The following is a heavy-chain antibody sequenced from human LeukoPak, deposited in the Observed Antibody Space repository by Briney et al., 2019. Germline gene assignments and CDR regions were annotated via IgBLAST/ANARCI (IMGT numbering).Heavy chain of an antibody. CDR3: ARDVAPIVVVPAATGYFQH. Sequence: ASVEVSCKASGYTFTGYYMHWVRQAPGQGLEWMGWINPNSGGTNYAQKFQGRVTMTRDTSISTAYMELSRLRSDDTAVYYSARDVAPIVVVPAATGYFQHWGQGTLVTVSS. CDR1: GYTFTGYY. J-gene: IGHJ1*01. CDR2: INPNSGGT. V-gene: IGHV1-2*02. D-gene: IGHD2-2*01.